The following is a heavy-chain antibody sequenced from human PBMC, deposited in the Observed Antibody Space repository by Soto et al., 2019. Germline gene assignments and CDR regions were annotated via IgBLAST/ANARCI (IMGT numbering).Heavy chain of an antibody. D-gene: IGHD3-22*01. Sequence: QVQLVQSGAEVKKSGSSVKVSCKDTGGLFSSYAVSWVRQAPGQGLEWMGGIIPVFDTVYYAQKFQGRVTITAAEYTKTAYMELSSLRSADAAMYYCARGGSGYVGFNDVWGQGTMVTVSS. J-gene: IGHJ4*02. V-gene: IGHV1-69*01. CDR1: GGLFSSYA. CDR3: ARGGSGYVGFNDV. CDR2: IIPVFDTV.